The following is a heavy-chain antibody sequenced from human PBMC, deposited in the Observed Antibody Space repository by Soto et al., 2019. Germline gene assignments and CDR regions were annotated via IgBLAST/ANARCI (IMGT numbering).Heavy chain of an antibody. CDR1: GGSITSGGDS. V-gene: IGHV4-30-2*06. CDR2: TYQSGSA. CDR3: ARDYYGMDV. J-gene: IGHJ6*02. Sequence: SETLSLTCTVSGGSITSGGDSWTWIRQSPGKGLEWIGYTYQSGSAYYNPSLKSRVTISVDRSKNQFSLNLTSVTAADTAVYYCARDYYGMDVWGQGTTVTVSS.